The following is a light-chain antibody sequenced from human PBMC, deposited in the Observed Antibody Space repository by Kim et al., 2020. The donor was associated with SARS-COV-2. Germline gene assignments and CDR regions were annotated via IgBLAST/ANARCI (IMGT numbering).Light chain of an antibody. J-gene: IGLJ2*01. V-gene: IGLV6-57*02. CDR2: EDD. CDR1: GASIASNY. Sequence: KSITTPCTASGASIASNYVQLCQQRPGSAPPTVIYEDDRRPSGVPDRFSGSIDSSSNSASLTISGLKTEDEADYYCQSYDSNNHAVFGGGTRLTVL. CDR3: QSYDSNNHAV.